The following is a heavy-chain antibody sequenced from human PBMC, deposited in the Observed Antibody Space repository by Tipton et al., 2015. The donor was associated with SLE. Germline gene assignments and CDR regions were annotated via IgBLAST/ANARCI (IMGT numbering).Heavy chain of an antibody. V-gene: IGHV4-34*09. CDR2: INHSGNT. J-gene: IGHJ4*02. Sequence: TLSLTCAVYGGSFSGYYWSWIRQPPGKGLEWIGEINHSGNTNYNPSLKSRITISVDTSKNQFSLKLNSVTAADAAVYYCATSGMARGSFDYWGQGTLVTVSS. CDR3: ATSGMARGSFDY. CDR1: GGSFSGYY. D-gene: IGHD3-10*01.